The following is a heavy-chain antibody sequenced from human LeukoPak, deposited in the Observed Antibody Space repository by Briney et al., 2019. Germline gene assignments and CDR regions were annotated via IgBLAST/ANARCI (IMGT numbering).Heavy chain of an antibody. CDR3: ARGDRDFWGFPQ. CDR1: GFTLSDYW. CDR2: INSRGTQI. Sequence: PGGSLRLSCTASGFTLSDYWMHWLRQVPGEEPMWVSRINSRGTQIDYADSVRGRFSISRDNTKNTLYLQMNSLRAEDTAVYYCARGDRDFWGFPQWGQGKLVTVSS. J-gene: IGHJ4*02. V-gene: IGHV3-74*01. D-gene: IGHD7-27*01.